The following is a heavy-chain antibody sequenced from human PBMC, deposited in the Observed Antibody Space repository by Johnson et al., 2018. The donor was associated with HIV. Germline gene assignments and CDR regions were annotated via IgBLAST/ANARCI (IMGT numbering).Heavy chain of an antibody. CDR2: IRYDGSNK. V-gene: IGHV3-30*02. J-gene: IGHJ3*02. CDR3: AKEDYYGSGSYDAFDI. CDR1: GFTFSSYG. Sequence: QVQLVESGGGLVQPGGSLRLSCAASGFTFSSYGMHWVRHAPGKGLEWVAFIRYDGSNKYYADSVQGRFTISRDNSKNTLYLQMNSLRAEDTAVYYCAKEDYYGSGSYDAFDIWGQGTMVTVSS. D-gene: IGHD3-10*01.